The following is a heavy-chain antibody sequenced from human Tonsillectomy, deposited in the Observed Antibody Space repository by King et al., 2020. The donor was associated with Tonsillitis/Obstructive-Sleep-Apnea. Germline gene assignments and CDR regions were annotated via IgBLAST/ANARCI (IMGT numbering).Heavy chain of an antibody. V-gene: IGHV3-30*18. D-gene: IGHD3-3*01. Sequence: VQLVESGGGVVQPGRSLRLSCAASGFTFSSYGMHWVRQAPGKGLEWVAVISYDGSNKYYADSVKGRFTISRDNSKNTLYLQMNSLRAEDTAVYYCAKGSYDVWSGWWWFDPWGQGTLVTVSS. J-gene: IGHJ5*02. CDR3: AKGSYDVWSGWWWFDP. CDR2: ISYDGSNK. CDR1: GFTFSSYG.